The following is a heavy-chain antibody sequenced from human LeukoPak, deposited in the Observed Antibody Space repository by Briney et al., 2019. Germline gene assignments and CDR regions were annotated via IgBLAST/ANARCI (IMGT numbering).Heavy chain of an antibody. CDR1: GFTFSDDP. J-gene: IGHJ4*02. CDR3: TRDEDEELVRDY. D-gene: IGHD6-13*01. CDR2: ISSTSTYI. V-gene: IGHV3-21*04. Sequence: GGSLRLSCAASGFTFSDDPMNWVRQAPGKGLEWVSSISSTSTYIYYADSVKGRFTVSRDNAKKSLYLQMNSLRADDTAVYYCTRDEDEELVRDYWGQGTLVTVSS.